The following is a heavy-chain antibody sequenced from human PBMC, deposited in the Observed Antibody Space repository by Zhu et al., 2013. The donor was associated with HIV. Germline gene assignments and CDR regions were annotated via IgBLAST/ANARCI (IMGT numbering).Heavy chain of an antibody. CDR3: ARAHYYDSSGTDLEKGDWYFDL. V-gene: IGHV1-69*12. J-gene: IGHJ2*01. CDR1: GGTFSSYA. Sequence: QVQLVQSGAEVKKPGSSVKVSCKASGGTFSSYAISWVRQAPGQGLEWMGGIIPIFGTANYAQKFQGRVTITADESTSTAYMELSSLRSEDTAVYYCARAHYYDSSGTDLEKGDWYFDLWGRGILVTV. CDR2: IIPIFGTA. D-gene: IGHD3-22*01.